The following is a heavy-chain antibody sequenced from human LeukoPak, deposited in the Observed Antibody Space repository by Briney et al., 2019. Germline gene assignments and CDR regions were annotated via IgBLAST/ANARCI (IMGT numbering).Heavy chain of an antibody. CDR2: IYYSGST. Sequence: SETLSLTCTVSGGSISSYYWSWIRQPPGKGLEWIGYIYYSGSTNYNPSLKSRVTISVDTSKNQFSLKLSSVTAADMAVYYCARGVRGELNFDYWGQGTLVTVSS. D-gene: IGHD3-10*02. CDR1: GGSISSYY. V-gene: IGHV4-59*01. J-gene: IGHJ4*02. CDR3: ARGVRGELNFDY.